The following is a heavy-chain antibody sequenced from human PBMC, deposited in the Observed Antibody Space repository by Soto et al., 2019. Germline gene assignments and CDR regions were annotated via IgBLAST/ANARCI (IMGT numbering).Heavy chain of an antibody. CDR1: GYTFTGYY. D-gene: IGHD6-6*01. J-gene: IGHJ4*02. Sequence: ASVKVSCKASGYTFTGYYMHRVRQAPGQGLEWMGWINPNSGGTNYAQKFQGRVTMTRDTSISTAYMELSRLRSDDTAVYYCARVRFEYSSSSENYYFDYWGQGTLVTVSS. V-gene: IGHV1-2*02. CDR2: INPNSGGT. CDR3: ARVRFEYSSSSENYYFDY.